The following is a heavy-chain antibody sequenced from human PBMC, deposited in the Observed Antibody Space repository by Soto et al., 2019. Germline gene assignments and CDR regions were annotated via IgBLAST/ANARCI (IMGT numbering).Heavy chain of an antibody. Sequence: EASVKVSCKASGYTFTGYYMHWVRQAPGQGLEWMGWISANNGDTNYAQKLQGRVTMTTDTSTSTAYMELRSLRSDDTAVYYCARSQGHTTNWFDPWGQGTLVTVSS. J-gene: IGHJ5*02. CDR2: ISANNGDT. CDR3: ARSQGHTTNWFDP. V-gene: IGHV1-18*04. D-gene: IGHD1-1*01. CDR1: GYTFTGYY.